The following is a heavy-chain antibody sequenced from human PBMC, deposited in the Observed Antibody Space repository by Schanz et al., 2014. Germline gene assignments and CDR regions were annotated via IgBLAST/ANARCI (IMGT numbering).Heavy chain of an antibody. CDR1: GYTFTSYG. CDR3: ARDAADFYDILTEEDY. J-gene: IGHJ4*02. Sequence: QVQLVQSGAEVKKPGASVKVSCKASGYTFTSYGISWVRQAPGQRLEWMGWINTGSGDTKYSQNFQGRVTITRDTSASTAYMELSSLRSDDTAVYYCARDAADFYDILTEEDYWGQGTLXTVSS. D-gene: IGHD3-9*01. CDR2: INTGSGDT. V-gene: IGHV1-18*01.